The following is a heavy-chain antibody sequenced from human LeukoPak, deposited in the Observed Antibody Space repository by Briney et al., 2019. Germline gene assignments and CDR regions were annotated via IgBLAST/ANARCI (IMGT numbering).Heavy chain of an antibody. V-gene: IGHV3-23*01. J-gene: IGHJ3*02. CDR1: GFTFSSYA. Sequence: GGSLRLSCAASGFTFSSYAMSWVRQAPGKGLEWVSAISGSGGSTYYADSVKGRFTISRDNSKNTLYLQMNSPRAEDTAVYYCAKDRRYYDSSGYYYFAFDIWGEGTMVPVSS. CDR3: AKDRRYYDSSGYYYFAFDI. D-gene: IGHD3-22*01. CDR2: ISGSGGST.